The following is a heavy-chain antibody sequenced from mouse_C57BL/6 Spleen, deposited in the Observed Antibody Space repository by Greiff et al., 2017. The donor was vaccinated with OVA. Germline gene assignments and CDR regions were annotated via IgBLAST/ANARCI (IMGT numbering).Heavy chain of an antibody. D-gene: IGHD2-1*01. CDR3: ARWDGNYVGYFDY. CDR2: INPSNGGT. J-gene: IGHJ2*01. V-gene: IGHV1-53*01. Sequence: QVQLQQSGTELVKPGASVKLSCKASGYTFTSYWMHWVKQRPGQGLEWIGNINPSNGGTNYNEKFKSKATLTVDKSSSTAYMQLSSLTSEDSAVYYCARWDGNYVGYFDYWGQGTTLTVSS. CDR1: GYTFTSYW.